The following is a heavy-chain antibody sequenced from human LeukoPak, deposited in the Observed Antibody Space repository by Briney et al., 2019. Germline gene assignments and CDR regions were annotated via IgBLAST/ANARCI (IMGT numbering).Heavy chain of an antibody. D-gene: IGHD2-21*01. V-gene: IGHV4-38-2*02. Sequence: PSQTLSLTCSASYSMNSSFSWGWIRQSPGKGLEWIGSIYDGGNTYYNPSLKSRVTMSVDTSKNQFSLKLNSVTAADTAVYYCARDRDLRWFYYWGQGTLVTVSS. CDR2: IYDGGNT. CDR1: YSMNSSFS. CDR3: ARDRDLRWFYY. J-gene: IGHJ4*02.